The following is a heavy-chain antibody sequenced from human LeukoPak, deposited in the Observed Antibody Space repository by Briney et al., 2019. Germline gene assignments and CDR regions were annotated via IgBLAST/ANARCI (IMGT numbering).Heavy chain of an antibody. CDR2: ISPSSSYI. CDR1: GFTLSSYK. Sequence: GGSLRLSCAASGFTLSSYKMTWVRQAPGKGLEWVASISPSSSYIYYGDSLKGRVTVSRDNATNSLFLQMSSLRAEDTAIYYCARDLTGGEYFDSWGQGTLVSVSS. D-gene: IGHD3-16*01. CDR3: ARDLTGGEYFDS. V-gene: IGHV3-21*01. J-gene: IGHJ4*02.